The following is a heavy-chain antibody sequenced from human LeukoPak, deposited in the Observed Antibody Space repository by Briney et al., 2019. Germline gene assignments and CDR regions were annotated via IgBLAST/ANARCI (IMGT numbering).Heavy chain of an antibody. J-gene: IGHJ4*02. CDR1: GGSISSSSYY. CDR3: SRVPWSSVTILDY. D-gene: IGHD3-10*01. CDR2: MYYSGST. Sequence: SETLSLTCTVSGGSISSSSYYWGWIRQPPGKGLEWIGSMYYSGSTYYTPSLKSRVTISLDTSQNQFSLKLSSVTAADTAVYYCSRVPWSSVTILDYWGQGTLVIVSS. V-gene: IGHV4-39*07.